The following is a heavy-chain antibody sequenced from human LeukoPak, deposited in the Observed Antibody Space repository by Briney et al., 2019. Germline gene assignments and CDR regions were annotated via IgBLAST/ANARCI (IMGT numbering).Heavy chain of an antibody. D-gene: IGHD5-24*01. CDR3: ARSRRDNYYYYYGMDG. Sequence: PGGSLRLSCAASGFTFSSYEMTWVRQGPGKGLEWVSNISSSDTTIHYADSVKGRFTISRDNARNSLYLQMNSLRAEDTAVYYCARSRRDNYYYYYGMDGWGQGTTVTVSS. CDR2: ISSSDTTI. CDR1: GFTFSSYE. V-gene: IGHV3-48*03. J-gene: IGHJ6*02.